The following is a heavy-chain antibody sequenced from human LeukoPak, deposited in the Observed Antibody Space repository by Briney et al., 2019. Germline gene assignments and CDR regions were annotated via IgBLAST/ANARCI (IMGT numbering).Heavy chain of an antibody. V-gene: IGHV3-48*02. D-gene: IGHD2-2*01. CDR2: IGAISTML. J-gene: IGHJ4*02. CDR3: ARDTPVPTIIPGV. CDR1: GFRLIDYN. Sequence: GGSMRLSCVGSGFRLIDYNMNWVRQSLGKGLEWLGCIGAISTMLHYADSVKGRFTISRDDAKNSLYLQMNSLRHDDTAVYYCARDTPVPTIIPGVWGQGTLVAVSS.